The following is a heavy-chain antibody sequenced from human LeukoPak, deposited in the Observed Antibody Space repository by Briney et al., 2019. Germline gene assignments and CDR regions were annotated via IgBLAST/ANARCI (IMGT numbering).Heavy chain of an antibody. J-gene: IGHJ6*03. D-gene: IGHD1-26*01. CDR1: GFAFGDYA. Sequence: GGSLRLSCTASGFAFGDYAMSWVRQAPGKGLEWVGFIRSKAYGGTTEYAASVKGRFTISRDDSKSIAYLQMNSLKTEDTAVYYCTRDRATTKVGYYYYYMDVWGKGTTVTISS. CDR2: IRSKAYGGTT. V-gene: IGHV3-49*04. CDR3: TRDRATTKVGYYYYYMDV.